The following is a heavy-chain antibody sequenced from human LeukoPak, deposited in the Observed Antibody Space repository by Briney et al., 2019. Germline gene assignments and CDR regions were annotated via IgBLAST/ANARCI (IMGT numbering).Heavy chain of an antibody. D-gene: IGHD1-26*01. CDR3: ARLIERGSYTHFDY. Sequence: SETLSLTCTVSGGSISSGSYYWSWIRQPAGKGLEWIGRIYTSGSTNYNPSLKSRVTISVDTSKNQFSLKLSSVTAADTAVYYCARLIERGSYTHFDYWGQGTLVTVSS. CDR1: GGSISSGSYY. CDR2: IYTSGST. J-gene: IGHJ4*02. V-gene: IGHV4-61*02.